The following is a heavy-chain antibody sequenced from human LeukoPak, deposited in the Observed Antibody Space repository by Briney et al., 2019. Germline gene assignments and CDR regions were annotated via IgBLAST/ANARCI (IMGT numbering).Heavy chain of an antibody. D-gene: IGHD3-22*01. J-gene: IGHJ4*02. V-gene: IGHV3-30-3*01. Sequence: GGSLKLSCAASGFTFSSYAMNWFRQAPGKGLEWVAVISYHGSSKYYADSVKGRFTMYRDNSQNTLYLQMNSLRAEDTAVYYCARDLYYYDSSGYFRAFDYWGQGTLVTVSS. CDR1: GFTFSSYA. CDR2: ISYHGSSK. CDR3: ARDLYYYDSSGYFRAFDY.